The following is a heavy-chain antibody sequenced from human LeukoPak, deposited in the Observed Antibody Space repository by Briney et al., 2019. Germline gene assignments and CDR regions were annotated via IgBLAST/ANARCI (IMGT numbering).Heavy chain of an antibody. CDR3: ARDTGLALDY. CDR1: GGSISSGGYS. CDR2: IYHSGST. V-gene: IGHV4-30-2*01. D-gene: IGHD4-11*01. Sequence: SQTLSLTCAVSGGSISSGGYSWSWIRRPPGKGLEWIGYIYHSGSTYYNPSLKSRVTISVDRSKNQFSLKLSSVTAADTAVYYCARDTGLALDYWGQGTLVTVSS. J-gene: IGHJ4*02.